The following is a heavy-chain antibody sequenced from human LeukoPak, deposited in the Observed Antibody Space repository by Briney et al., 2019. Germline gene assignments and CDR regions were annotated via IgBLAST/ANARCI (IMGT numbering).Heavy chain of an antibody. V-gene: IGHV4-34*01. D-gene: IGHD6-6*01. CDR2: INHSGST. CDR3: ASLRFRAAPYPLPDGY. Sequence: SETLSLTCAVYGGSFSGYYWSWIRQPPGKGLEWIGEINHSGSTNYNPSLKSRVTVSVDTSKNQFSLKLSSVTAADTAVYYCASLRFRAAPYPLPDGYWGQGTLVTVSS. CDR1: GGSFSGYY. J-gene: IGHJ4*02.